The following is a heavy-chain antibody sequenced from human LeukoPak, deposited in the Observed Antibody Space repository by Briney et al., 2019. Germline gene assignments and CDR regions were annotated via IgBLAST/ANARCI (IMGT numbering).Heavy chain of an antibody. CDR1: GFTFDDYA. CDR3: AKDRGWGVRGVISG. V-gene: IGHV3-9*01. CDR2: ISWNSGSI. J-gene: IGHJ4*02. D-gene: IGHD3-10*01. Sequence: GRSLRLSCAASGFTFDDYAMHWVRQAPGKGLEWVSGISWNSGSIGYADSVKGRFTISRDNAKNSLYLQMNSLRAEDTALYYCAKDRGWGVRGVISGWGQGTLVTVSS.